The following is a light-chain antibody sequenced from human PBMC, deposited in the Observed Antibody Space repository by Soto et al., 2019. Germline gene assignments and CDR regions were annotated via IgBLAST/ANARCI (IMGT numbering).Light chain of an antibody. J-gene: IGKJ1*01. CDR1: QSISGN. V-gene: IGKV3-11*01. CDR2: GAS. Sequence: EIIMTQSPSTLSVSPGERVTLSCRASQSISGNLAWYQHKPGQAPRLLISGASIRATGIPDRFSGSGSGTDFTLTISSLEPEDFAVYYCQQRSNWPRTFGQGTKVDIK. CDR3: QQRSNWPRT.